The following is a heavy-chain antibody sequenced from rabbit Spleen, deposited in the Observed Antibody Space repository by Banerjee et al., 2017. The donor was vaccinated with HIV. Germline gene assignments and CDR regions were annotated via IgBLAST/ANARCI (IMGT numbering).Heavy chain of an antibody. Sequence: QEQLKETGGGLVQPGGSLTLTCTASGFSFSSSYWICWVRQAPGKGLEWIGCIYTGGGSRRYASWAKGRFTISKTSSTTVTLQMTSLTVADTSLYYCAGRGAAYDGYGDVFDLWGQGTLVTVS. J-gene: IGHJ4*01. CDR2: IYTGGGSR. D-gene: IGHD6-1*01. V-gene: IGHV1S45*01. CDR3: AGRGAAYDGYGDVFDL. CDR1: GFSFSSSYW.